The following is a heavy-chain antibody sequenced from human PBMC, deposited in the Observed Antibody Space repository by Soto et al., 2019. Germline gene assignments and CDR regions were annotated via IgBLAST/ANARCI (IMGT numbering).Heavy chain of an antibody. J-gene: IGHJ6*02. CDR2: INPSGGST. V-gene: IGHV1-46*01. Sequence: ASVKVSCKASGYTFTSYYMHWVRQAPGQGLEWMGIINPSGGSTSYAQKSQGRVTMTRDTSTSTVYMELSSLRSEDTAMYYCARDSPPNSIVVVVDATYYYGMDVWGQGTTVTVSS. D-gene: IGHD2-15*01. CDR1: GYTFTSYY. CDR3: ARDSPPNSIVVVVDATYYYGMDV.